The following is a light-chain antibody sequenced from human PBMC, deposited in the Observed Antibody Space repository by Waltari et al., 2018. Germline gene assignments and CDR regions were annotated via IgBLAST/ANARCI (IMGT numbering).Light chain of an antibody. CDR2: YDS. V-gene: IGLV3-21*04. Sequence: SYVLTQPPSVSVAPGETASVTCGGDSIGSKSVHWYQQKPGQAPVLVIYYDSDRPSGVPERFAGSNSGDTGTRTLSRGEVGDEADYYCQVWDGNNDVGVFGGGTKLTVL. CDR3: QVWDGNNDVGV. CDR1: SIGSKS. J-gene: IGLJ3*02.